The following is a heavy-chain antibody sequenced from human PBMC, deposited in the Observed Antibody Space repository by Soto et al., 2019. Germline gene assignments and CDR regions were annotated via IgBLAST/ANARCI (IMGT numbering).Heavy chain of an antibody. V-gene: IGHV1-69*01. J-gene: IGHJ4*02. CDR3: ARQIFAADH. Sequence: QVQLVQSGAEVKKPGSSVKVSCEAPGGTFDHAAITWVRQAPGQGLEWVGGINPMFNSTHYAQKFQGRVTITADAVTSTAFMELRGLTSDDTAVYYCARQIFAADHWGQGTVLVVSS. CDR2: INPMFNST. D-gene: IGHD3-9*01. CDR1: GGTFDHAA.